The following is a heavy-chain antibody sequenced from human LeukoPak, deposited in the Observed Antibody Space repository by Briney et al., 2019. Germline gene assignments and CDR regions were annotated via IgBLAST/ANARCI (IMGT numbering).Heavy chain of an antibody. CDR2: INPNSGGT. D-gene: IGHD3-22*01. J-gene: IGHJ4*02. Sequence: VSVKVSCKASGYTFTGYYMHWVRQAPGQGLEWMGWINPNSGGTNYAQKFQGRVTMTRDTSISTAYMELSRLRSDDTAVYYCARGYYDSSGYYYVDPSHSEYYFDYWGQGTLVTVSS. CDR1: GYTFTGYY. CDR3: ARGYYDSSGYYYVDPSHSEYYFDY. V-gene: IGHV1-2*02.